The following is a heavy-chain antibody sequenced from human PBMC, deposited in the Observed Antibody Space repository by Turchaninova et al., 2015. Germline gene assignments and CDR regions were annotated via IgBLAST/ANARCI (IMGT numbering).Heavy chain of an antibody. J-gene: IGHJ3*01. Sequence: EVQMVESGGGLVKSGGSRRRFCAACGFPCSRYPMNWVRQAPGKGLEWVSSIRPSNSYIYYADSAKGRFTISRDNAKNSLYLQMNSLRAEDTAVYFCARGGGSYDRLVAFDFWGQGTMVIVSS. CDR1: GFPCSRYP. V-gene: IGHV3-21*01. CDR3: ARGGGSYDRLVAFDF. CDR2: IRPSNSYI. D-gene: IGHD1-26*01.